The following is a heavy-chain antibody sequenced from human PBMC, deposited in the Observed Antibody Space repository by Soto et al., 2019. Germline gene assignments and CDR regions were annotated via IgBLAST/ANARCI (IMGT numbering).Heavy chain of an antibody. CDR1: GGSISSGDYY. D-gene: IGHD3-10*01. CDR3: AREQVVRGVIISPFDY. V-gene: IGHV4-30-4*01. Sequence: ASETLSLTCTVSGGSISSGDYYWSWIRQPPGKGLEWIGYIYYSGSTYYNPSLKSRVTISVDASKNQFSLKLSSVTAADTAVYYCAREQVVRGVIISPFDYWGQGTLVTVSS. J-gene: IGHJ4*02. CDR2: IYYSGST.